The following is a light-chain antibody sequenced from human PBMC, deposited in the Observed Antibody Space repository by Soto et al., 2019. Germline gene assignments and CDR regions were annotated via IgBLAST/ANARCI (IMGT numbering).Light chain of an antibody. V-gene: IGKV1-13*02. J-gene: IGKJ5*01. CDR2: DVS. CDR1: QGLSSA. CDR3: PQCNSYQIT. Sequence: AIQLTQSPSSLSASVGDRVTITCRASQGLSSALGWYQQKPGKPPKFLIYDVSTLESGVPSRFSGSGSGTVFTLTISSLQPEDFATYYCPQCNSYQITFGQGSRLEI.